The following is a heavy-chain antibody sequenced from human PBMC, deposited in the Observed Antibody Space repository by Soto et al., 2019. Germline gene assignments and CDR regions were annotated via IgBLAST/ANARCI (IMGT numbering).Heavy chain of an antibody. CDR1: GYSFTSYW. V-gene: IGHV5-51*01. CDR2: IYPGDSDT. D-gene: IGHD2-15*01. J-gene: IGHJ4*02. Sequence: GESLKISCKGSGYSFTSYWIGWVRQMPGKGLEWMGIIYPGDSDTRYSPSFQGQVTISADKSISTAYLQWSSLKASDTAMYYCAAFGYCSGGSCPPQAPSDYWGQGTLVTVSS. CDR3: AAFGYCSGGSCPPQAPSDY.